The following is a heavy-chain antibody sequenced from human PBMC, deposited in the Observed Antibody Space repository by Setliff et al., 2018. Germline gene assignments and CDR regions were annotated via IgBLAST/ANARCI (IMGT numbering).Heavy chain of an antibody. CDR1: GGSVSNSGFF. CDR2: IYDIGSS. J-gene: IGHJ5*02. Sequence: KTSETPSLTCTVSGGSVSNSGFFWGWLRQAPGKGLEWIGNIYDIGSSNYNASLKSRLIITRDTSKNQISLKLTSVTAADTAVYYCGRGFSRIEGWGNWFDPWGQGILVTVSS. D-gene: IGHD2-15*01. V-gene: IGHV4-39*05. CDR3: GRGFSRIEGWGNWFDP.